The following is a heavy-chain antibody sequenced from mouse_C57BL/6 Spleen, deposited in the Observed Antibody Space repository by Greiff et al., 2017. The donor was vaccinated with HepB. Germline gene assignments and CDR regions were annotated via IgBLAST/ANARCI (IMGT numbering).Heavy chain of an antibody. CDR3: ARDPSLTWFAY. CDR1: GFTFSSYA. Sequence: EVKLVESGGGLVKPGGSLKLSCAASGFTFSSYALSWVRQTPEKRLEWVATISDGGSYIYYPDNVKGRFTISRDTAKNNLYLHMSHLKSEDTAMYYCARDPSLTWFAYWGPGTLVTVSA. J-gene: IGHJ3*01. V-gene: IGHV5-4*01. CDR2: ISDGGSYI.